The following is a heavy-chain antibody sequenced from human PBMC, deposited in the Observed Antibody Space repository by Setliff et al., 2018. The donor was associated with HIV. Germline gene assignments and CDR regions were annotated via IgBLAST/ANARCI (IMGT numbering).Heavy chain of an antibody. D-gene: IGHD4-17*01. Sequence: EASVKVSCKTSGYNFENYAINWVRQAPGQGLEWMGWINANSGSPTYAQAFTGRFLFSVDTAVATAYLQINNLKTEDTAVYFCARGLYGDYGGDLNWLDPWGHGTQVTVSS. CDR3: ARGLYGDYGGDLNWLDP. CDR1: GYNFENYA. CDR2: INANSGSP. V-gene: IGHV7-4-1*02. J-gene: IGHJ5*02.